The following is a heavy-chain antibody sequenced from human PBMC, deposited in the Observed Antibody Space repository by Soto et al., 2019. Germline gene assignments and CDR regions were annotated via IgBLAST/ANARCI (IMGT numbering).Heavy chain of an antibody. CDR1: GFTVSSNY. J-gene: IGHJ3*02. D-gene: IGHD6-19*01. CDR2: IYSGGST. Sequence: GGSLRLSCAASGFTVSSNYMSWVRQAPGKGLEWVSVIYSGGSTYYADSVKGRFTISRDNSKNTLYLQMNSLRAEDTAVYYCARDNKYSSGWYSAFDIWGQGTMVTVSS. V-gene: IGHV3-66*01. CDR3: ARDNKYSSGWYSAFDI.